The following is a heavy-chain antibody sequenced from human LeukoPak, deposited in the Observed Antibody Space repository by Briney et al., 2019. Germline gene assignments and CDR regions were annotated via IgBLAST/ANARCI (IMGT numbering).Heavy chain of an antibody. Sequence: GSLRLSCAASGFTFSSYAMSWVRQAPGKGLEWIGEINHSGSTNYNPSLKSRVTISVDTSKNQFSLKLSSVTAADTALYYCARGRSSRQRMVYAIRFAVSGWFDPWGQGTLVTVSS. CDR2: INHSGST. J-gene: IGHJ5*02. CDR1: GFTFSSYA. CDR3: ARGRSSRQRMVYAIRFAVSGWFDP. V-gene: IGHV4-34*01. D-gene: IGHD2-8*01.